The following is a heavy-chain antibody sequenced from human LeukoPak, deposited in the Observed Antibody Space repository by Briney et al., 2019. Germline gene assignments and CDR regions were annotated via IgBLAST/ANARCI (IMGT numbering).Heavy chain of an antibody. CDR2: ISWDGGST. Sequence: GGSLTLSCAASGFTFDDYAMHWVRQAPGKGLEWVSLISWDGGSTYYADSVKGRFTISRDNSKNSLYLQMNSLRAEDTALYYCAKDLRIAAAGNYYYYMDVWGKGTTVTVSS. CDR1: GFTFDDYA. D-gene: IGHD6-13*01. J-gene: IGHJ6*03. CDR3: AKDLRIAAAGNYYYYMDV. V-gene: IGHV3-43D*03.